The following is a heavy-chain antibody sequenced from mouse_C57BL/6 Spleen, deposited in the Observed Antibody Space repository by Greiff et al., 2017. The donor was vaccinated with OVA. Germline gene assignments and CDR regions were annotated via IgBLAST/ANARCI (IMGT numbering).Heavy chain of an antibody. CDR2: INPNNGGT. Sequence: VQLQQSGPELVKPGASVKIPCKASGYTFTDYNMDWVKQSHGKSLEWIGYINPNNGGTIYNQKFKGKATLTVYKSSSTAYMELRSLTSEDTAVYYCAIGDYGNYDAMDYWGQGTSVTVSS. CDR1: GYTFTDYN. V-gene: IGHV1-18*01. J-gene: IGHJ4*01. D-gene: IGHD2-1*01. CDR3: AIGDYGNYDAMDY.